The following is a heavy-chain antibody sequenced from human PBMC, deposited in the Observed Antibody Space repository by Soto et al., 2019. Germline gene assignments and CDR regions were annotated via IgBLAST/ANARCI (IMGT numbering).Heavy chain of an antibody. V-gene: IGHV4-59*01. CDR1: GGSISSSY. CDR3: ARSRHCTNGVCCPLSRYYGMDV. CDR2: VYYSGST. Sequence: PSETLSLTGAVAGGSISSSYWSWIREPPGEGLEWIGYVYYSGSTNDNPSLKSRVTISVDTSKNQCSLKLSSVTAADTAVYYCARSRHCTNGVCCPLSRYYGMDVWGQVTTVTVS. J-gene: IGHJ6*02. D-gene: IGHD2-8*01.